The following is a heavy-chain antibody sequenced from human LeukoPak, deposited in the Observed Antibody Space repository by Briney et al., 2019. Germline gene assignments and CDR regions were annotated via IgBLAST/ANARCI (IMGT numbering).Heavy chain of an antibody. CDR3: ARVVHSGYVTYYYYGMDV. Sequence: SETQSLTCTVSGGSISSGGYYWSWIRQPPGKGLEWIGYIYYSGSTNYNPSLKSRVTISVDTSKNQFSLKLSSVTAADTAVYYCARVVHSGYVTYYYYGMDVWGQGTTVTVSS. CDR2: IYYSGST. CDR1: GGSISSGGYY. V-gene: IGHV4-61*08. J-gene: IGHJ6*02. D-gene: IGHD5-12*01.